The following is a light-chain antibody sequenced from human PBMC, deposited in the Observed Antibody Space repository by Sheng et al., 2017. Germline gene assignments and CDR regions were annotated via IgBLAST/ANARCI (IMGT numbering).Light chain of an antibody. CDR3: QQRSDWLT. V-gene: IGKV3D-20*02. CDR2: GAS. CDR1: QSVTSNS. J-gene: IGKJ4*01. Sequence: EIVLTQSPGTLSLSPGERATLSCRASQSVTSNSLAWYQQRPGQAPRLLIYGASSRATGFPDRFSGSGSGTDFTLTISSLEPEDFAVYYCQQRSDWLTFGGGTKVEIK.